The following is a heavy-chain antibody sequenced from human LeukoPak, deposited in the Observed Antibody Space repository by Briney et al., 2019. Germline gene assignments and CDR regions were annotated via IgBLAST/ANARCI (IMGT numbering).Heavy chain of an antibody. V-gene: IGHV4-39*07. CDR2: IYYSGST. CDR1: GGSISSSSYY. J-gene: IGHJ5*02. Sequence: SETLSLTCTVSGGSISSSSYYWGWIRQPPGKGLEWIGSIYYSGSTYYNPSLKSRVTISVDTSKNQFSLKLSSVTAADTAVYYCASTWSAAGINWFDPWGQGTLVTVSS. CDR3: ASTWSAAGINWFDP. D-gene: IGHD6-13*01.